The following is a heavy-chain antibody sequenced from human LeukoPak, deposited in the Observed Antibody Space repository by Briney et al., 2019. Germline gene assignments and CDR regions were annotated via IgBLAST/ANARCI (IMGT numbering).Heavy chain of an antibody. CDR1: GFTFSSYG. Sequence: SGGSLRLSCAASGFTFSSYGMSWVRQAPGKGLEWVSAISGSGGSTYYADSVKGRFTISRDNSKNTLYLQMNSLRAEDTAVYYCATHMTYYYDSSGYYLDYWGQGTLVTVSS. CDR3: ATHMTYYYDSSGYYLDY. CDR2: ISGSGGST. J-gene: IGHJ4*02. D-gene: IGHD3-22*01. V-gene: IGHV3-23*01.